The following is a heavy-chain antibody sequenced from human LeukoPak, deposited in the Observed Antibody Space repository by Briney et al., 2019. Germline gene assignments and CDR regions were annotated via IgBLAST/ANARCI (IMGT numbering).Heavy chain of an antibody. Sequence: ASVKVSCTASGYTFTSYAMHWVRQAPGQRLEWMGWINAGNGNTKYSQKFQGRVTITRDTSASTAYMELSSLRSEDTAVYYCARTYPTTVTFDYWGQGTLVTVSS. CDR3: ARTYPTTVTFDY. J-gene: IGHJ4*02. D-gene: IGHD4-17*01. V-gene: IGHV1-3*01. CDR1: GYTFTSYA. CDR2: INAGNGNT.